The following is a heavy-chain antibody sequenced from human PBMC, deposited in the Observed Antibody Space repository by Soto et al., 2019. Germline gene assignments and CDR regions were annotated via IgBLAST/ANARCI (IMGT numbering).Heavy chain of an antibody. CDR3: ARSEATGLDY. V-gene: IGHV4-4*02. J-gene: IGHJ4*02. CDR2: AHHSGRT. Sequence: SDTLCLTCTVSGGSVSSSNWWNWVRQSPGKGLEWIGEAHHSGRTNYNPSLKSRVTISVDKSKNHFSLKLSSVTAADTAVYYCARSEATGLDYWGQGTLVTVSS. D-gene: IGHD1-26*01. CDR1: GGSVSSSNW.